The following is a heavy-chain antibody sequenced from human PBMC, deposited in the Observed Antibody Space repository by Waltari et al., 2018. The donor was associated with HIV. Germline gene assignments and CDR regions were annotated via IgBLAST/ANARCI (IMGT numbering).Heavy chain of an antibody. Sequence: QVQLVESGGGVVQPGRSLRLSCAASGFTFNPYAMHWVRQAPGKGVEWVAVISWDGSKKHYADSVKGRCTSSRDNSRNSLYLQMSSLRAEDTAVYYCGREGDYYDSSPFDYWGQGTLVTVSS. CDR3: GREGDYYDSSPFDY. CDR1: GFTFNPYA. CDR2: ISWDGSKK. J-gene: IGHJ4*02. V-gene: IGHV3-30-3*01. D-gene: IGHD3-22*01.